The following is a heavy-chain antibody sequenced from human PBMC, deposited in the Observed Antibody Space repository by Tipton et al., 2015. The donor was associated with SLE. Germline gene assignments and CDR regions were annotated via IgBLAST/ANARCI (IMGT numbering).Heavy chain of an antibody. J-gene: IGHJ3*02. CDR1: GGSITTRSYY. Sequence: TLSLTCIVSGGSITTRSYYWGWIRQPPGKGLEWIGSIYYSGSTYYNPSLKSRVSISVDTSKNQFFLNLHSVTAADTAVYYCAQAHLWGSYRYASDIWGQGTMATVSS. CDR3: AQAHLWGSYRYASDI. D-gene: IGHD3-16*02. CDR2: IYYSGST. V-gene: IGHV4-39*07.